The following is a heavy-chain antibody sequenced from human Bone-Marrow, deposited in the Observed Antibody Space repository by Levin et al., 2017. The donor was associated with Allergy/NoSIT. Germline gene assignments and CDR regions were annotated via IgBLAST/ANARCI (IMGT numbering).Heavy chain of an antibody. CDR3: ARVGSADYGMDV. CDR2: IGTAGDT. CDR1: GFTFSSYD. D-gene: IGHD2-15*01. J-gene: IGHJ6*02. V-gene: IGHV3-13*01. Sequence: GGSLRLSCAASGFTFSSYDMHWVRQATGKGLEWVSAIGTAGDTYYPGSVKGRFTISRENAKNSLYLQMNSLRAGDTAVYYCARVGSADYGMDVWGQGTTVTVSS.